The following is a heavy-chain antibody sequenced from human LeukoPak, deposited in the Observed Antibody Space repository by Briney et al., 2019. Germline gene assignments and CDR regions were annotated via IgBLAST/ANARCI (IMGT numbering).Heavy chain of an antibody. Sequence: ASVKVSCKATSRISWVRQAPGQGLEWMGWIGTYGGDTYYAQKFQGRITVTTDTSTSTVYMELRNLRSDDTAVYYCAKDLWNFYDDSGYNRDFDSWGQGTLVTVSS. J-gene: IGHJ5*01. CDR2: IGTYGGDT. D-gene: IGHD3-22*01. CDR1: TSR. CDR3: AKDLWNFYDDSGYNRDFDS. V-gene: IGHV1-18*01.